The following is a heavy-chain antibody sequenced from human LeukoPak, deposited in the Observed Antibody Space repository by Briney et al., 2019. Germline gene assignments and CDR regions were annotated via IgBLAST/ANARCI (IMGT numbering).Heavy chain of an antibody. CDR2: ISTYNGQA. D-gene: IGHD6-19*01. CDR3: AKDITQYGQSLVPYY. Sequence: GASVKVSCKASGYTFTNYNIGWVRQAPGQGLEWMGWISTYNGQADYEQKFQGRLTMTTDTSTSTAYMELRSLRSDDTAVYFCAKDITQYGQSLVPYYWGEGTLVTVSS. J-gene: IGHJ4*02. V-gene: IGHV1-18*01. CDR1: GYTFTNYN.